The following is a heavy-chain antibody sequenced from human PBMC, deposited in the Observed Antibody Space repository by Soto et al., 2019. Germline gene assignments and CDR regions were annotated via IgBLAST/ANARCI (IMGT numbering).Heavy chain of an antibody. V-gene: IGHV5-10-1*01. J-gene: IGHJ4*02. CDR2: IDPSDSCT. CDR3: ARHPSHDNYDIFLDY. CDR1: GYSFTSYW. D-gene: IGHD3-9*01. Sequence: PGESLKISCKGSGYSFTSYWISWVRQMPGKGLEWMGRIDPSDSCTNYSPSFQGHVTISADKSISTAYLQWSSPKASDTAMYYCARHPSHDNYDIFLDYWGQGTLVTVSS.